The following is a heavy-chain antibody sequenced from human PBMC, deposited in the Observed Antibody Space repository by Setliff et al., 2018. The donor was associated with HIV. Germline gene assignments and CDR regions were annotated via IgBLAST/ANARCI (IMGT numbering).Heavy chain of an antibody. CDR3: AGPYYVTPYYFDY. D-gene: IGHD3-16*01. CDR1: GGSISDSH. V-gene: IGHV4-4*07. CDR2: IYTSGST. J-gene: IGHJ4*02. Sequence: PSETLSLTCTVSGGSISDSHWSWIRQPPGKGLEWIGHIYTSGSTNYNPSLRSRLSISLDTSKTHFSLRLSSVTAADTAMYYCAGPYYVTPYYFDYWGQGTLVTVSS.